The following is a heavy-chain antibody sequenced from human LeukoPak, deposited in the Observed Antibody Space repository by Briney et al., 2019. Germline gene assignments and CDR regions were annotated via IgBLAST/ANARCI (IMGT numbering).Heavy chain of an antibody. D-gene: IGHD2-8*01. J-gene: IGHJ6*03. Sequence: GGSLKVSCKASTYTSSDVWISWVRLAPGGGLEWMAWISSDDSQTNYGHKFYGRVTITKETATNTASMELRGLRSDDTAIYYCARVYLCTTGWSVAYYYLMDVWGKGTTVIVSS. CDR3: ARVYLCTTGWSVAYYYLMDV. CDR2: ISSDDSQT. V-gene: IGHV1-18*01. CDR1: TYTSSDVW.